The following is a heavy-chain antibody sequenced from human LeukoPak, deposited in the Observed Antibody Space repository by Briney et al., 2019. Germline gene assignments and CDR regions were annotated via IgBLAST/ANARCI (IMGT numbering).Heavy chain of an antibody. CDR2: ISANGANT. CDR3: AKDQGFSYYYFDY. Sequence: GGSLRLSCVAAGFTNNGHAMSWVRQAPGKGLEWVSGISANGANTYYTDSVRGRFTISRDNSKNTVYLQMSSLSAEDTAIYYCAKDQGFSYYYFDYWGQGILVTVSS. V-gene: IGHV3-23*01. CDR1: GFTNNGHA. D-gene: IGHD5-18*01. J-gene: IGHJ4*02.